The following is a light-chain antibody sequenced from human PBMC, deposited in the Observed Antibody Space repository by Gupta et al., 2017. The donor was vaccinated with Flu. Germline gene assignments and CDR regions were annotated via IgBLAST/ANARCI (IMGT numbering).Light chain of an antibody. CDR3: QTWASGTGWV. Sequence: KLTCTLSSGHSSYAIAWHQQQPEKGPRYLMNLNRDGSHSKGDGIPDRFSGSSSGAERYLTISRLQSEDEAEYYCQTWASGTGWVFGGGTKVTVL. CDR1: SGHSSYA. CDR2: LNRDGSH. J-gene: IGLJ3*02. V-gene: IGLV4-69*01.